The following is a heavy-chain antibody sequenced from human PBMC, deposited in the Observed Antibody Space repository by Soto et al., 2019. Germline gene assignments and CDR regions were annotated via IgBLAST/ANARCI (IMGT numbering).Heavy chain of an antibody. D-gene: IGHD3-16*01. V-gene: IGHV3-21*01. CDR2: ISSSSSYI. J-gene: IGHJ4*02. Sequence: GGSLRLSCAASGFTFSSYSMNWVRQAPGKGLEWVSSISSSSSYIYHADSVKGRFTISRDNAKNSLYLQMNSLRAEDTAVYYCARDSHDYIWGSYIGYWGQGTLVTVSS. CDR3: ARDSHDYIWGSYIGY. CDR1: GFTFSSYS.